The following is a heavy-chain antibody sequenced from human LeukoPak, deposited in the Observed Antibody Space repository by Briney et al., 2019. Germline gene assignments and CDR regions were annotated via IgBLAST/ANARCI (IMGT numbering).Heavy chain of an antibody. CDR2: INHSGST. Sequence: SETLSLTCAVYGGSFSGYYWSWIRQPPGKGLEWIGEINHSGSTNYNPSLKSRVTISVDTSKNQFSLKLSSVTAADTAVYYCAREGNYYDMDVWGQGTTVTVSS. CDR1: GGSFSGYY. J-gene: IGHJ6*02. CDR3: AREGNYYDMDV. V-gene: IGHV4-34*01.